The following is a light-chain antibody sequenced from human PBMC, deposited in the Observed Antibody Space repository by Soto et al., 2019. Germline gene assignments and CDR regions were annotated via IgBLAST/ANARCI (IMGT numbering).Light chain of an antibody. Sequence: DIQMTQSPSTLSAFVGDRVTITCRASQPVYTWLAWYQQKPGKAPQLLISKVSTLEKGVPSRFSGSGSVPDFTLTISSLQSDDSAIYHCQQDIDSPWTFGQGTNVEIK. CDR1: QPVYTW. V-gene: IGKV1-5*03. CDR2: KVS. J-gene: IGKJ1*01. CDR3: QQDIDSPWT.